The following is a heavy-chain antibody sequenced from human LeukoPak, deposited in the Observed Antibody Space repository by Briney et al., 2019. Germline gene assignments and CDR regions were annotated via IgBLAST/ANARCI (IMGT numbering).Heavy chain of an antibody. J-gene: IGHJ4*02. Sequence: GGSLRLSCAASGFTFSSYAMSWVRQAPGKGLEWVAVISYDGSNKYYADSVKGRFTISRDNSKNTLYLQMNSLRAEDTAVYYCASPRPAGVITYYFDYWGQGTLVTVSS. CDR2: ISYDGSNK. CDR3: ASPRPAGVITYYFDY. D-gene: IGHD3-10*01. CDR1: GFTFSSYA. V-gene: IGHV3-30*04.